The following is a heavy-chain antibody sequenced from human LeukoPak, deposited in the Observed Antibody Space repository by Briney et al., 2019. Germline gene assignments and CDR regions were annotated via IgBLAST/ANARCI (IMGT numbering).Heavy chain of an antibody. V-gene: IGHV3-23*01. CDR1: GFTLRSKA. CDR2: ISGRADWT. Sequence: PGGWLRLSRAASGFTLRSKAMSWVRQAPGKELEWVSGISGRADWTDYGESVKGRFTISRDNSKNTLHLQMNSLRAEDTAVYFCAKDSDYSSSWYSPIDTFDIWGQGTMVTVSS. CDR3: AKDSDYSSSWYSPIDTFDI. D-gene: IGHD6-13*01. J-gene: IGHJ3*02.